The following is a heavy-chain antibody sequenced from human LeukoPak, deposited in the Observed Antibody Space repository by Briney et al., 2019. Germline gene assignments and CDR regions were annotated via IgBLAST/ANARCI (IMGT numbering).Heavy chain of an antibody. J-gene: IGHJ3*02. CDR2: IYPGDSDT. CDR1: GYSFTSYW. D-gene: IGHD3-3*01. V-gene: IGHV5-51*01. Sequence: GESLKISCKGSGYSFTSYWIGWVRQMPGKGLEWMGIIYPGDSDTRYGPSFQGQVTISADKSISTAYLQWSSLKASDTAMYYCASPHLSGGNAFDIWGQGTMVTVSS. CDR3: ASPHLSGGNAFDI.